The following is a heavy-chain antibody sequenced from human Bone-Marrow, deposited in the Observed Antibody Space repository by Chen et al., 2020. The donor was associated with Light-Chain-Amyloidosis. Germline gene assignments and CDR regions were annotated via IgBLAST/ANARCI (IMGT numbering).Heavy chain of an antibody. CDR1: GFTLPTYW. CDR2: INEDGGTT. Sequence: EVQVVEYGGGLVQPGGFLRLACAASGFTLPTYWMHCVRQAPGKGLVWVSRINEDGGTTNYAESVRGRFTISRDTAKNILYLQMNSLRAEDTALYYCAKDFGGRDDYWGQGTLVTVSS. CDR3: AKDFGGRDDY. V-gene: IGHV3-74*01. D-gene: IGHD2-15*01. J-gene: IGHJ4*02.